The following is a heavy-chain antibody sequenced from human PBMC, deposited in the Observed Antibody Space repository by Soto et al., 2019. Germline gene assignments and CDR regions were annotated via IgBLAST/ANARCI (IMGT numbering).Heavy chain of an antibody. D-gene: IGHD3-3*01. V-gene: IGHV1-46*01. CDR2: INPSGGST. CDR3: ARGRAVAPNTIFGVATDY. CDR1: GYTFTSYY. J-gene: IGHJ4*02. Sequence: QVQLVQSGAKVKKPGASVKVSCKASGYTFTSYYMHWVRQAPGQGLEWMGIINPSGGSTSYAQKFQGRVTMTRDTSTSTVYMELSSLRSEDTAVYYCARGRAVAPNTIFGVATDYWGQGTLVTVSS.